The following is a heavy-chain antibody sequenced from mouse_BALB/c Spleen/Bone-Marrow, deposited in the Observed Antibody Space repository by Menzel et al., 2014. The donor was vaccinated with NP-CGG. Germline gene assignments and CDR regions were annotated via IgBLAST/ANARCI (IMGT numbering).Heavy chain of an antibody. CDR2: ISSGSSTI. J-gene: IGHJ1*01. D-gene: IGHD4-1*01. CDR1: GFTFSSFG. V-gene: IGHV5-17*02. Sequence: DVMLVESGGGLVQPGGSRRLSCAASGFTFSSFGMHWVRQAPEKGLEWVAYISSGSSTIFYVDTVKGRFTISRDNPKSTLFLQMTSLRSEDTAMYYCTRGGNWDDFDVWGAGTTVTVSS. CDR3: TRGGNWDDFDV.